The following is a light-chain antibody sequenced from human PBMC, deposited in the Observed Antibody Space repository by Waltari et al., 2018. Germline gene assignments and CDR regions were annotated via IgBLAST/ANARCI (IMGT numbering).Light chain of an antibody. V-gene: IGLV1-47*01. CDR3: ASWDDSLSVGV. CDR2: RNN. Sequence: QSVLTQPPSASGTPGQRVTISCSGSISNPGTNLVFWYQPFPGPAPQLLIQRNNQRPSGVPDRFSGSKSGTSASLAISGLRSEDEADYYCASWDDSLSVGVFGGGTKLTVL. CDR1: ISNPGTNL. J-gene: IGLJ3*02.